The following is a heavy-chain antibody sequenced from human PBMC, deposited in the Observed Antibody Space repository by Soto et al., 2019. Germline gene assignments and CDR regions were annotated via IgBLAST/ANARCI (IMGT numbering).Heavy chain of an antibody. CDR1: GFSFASFA. CDR2: ISGSDGKT. CDR3: AKWSYLDY. V-gene: IGHV3-23*01. Sequence: GGSLRHSCTTSGFSFASFAMTWVRQAPGKGLEWVATISGSDGKTYYADSVKGRFSISRDTSRNTLYLQMNSLRADDTAIYYCAKWSYLDYWGQGTRVTVSS. J-gene: IGHJ4*02. D-gene: IGHD3-3*01.